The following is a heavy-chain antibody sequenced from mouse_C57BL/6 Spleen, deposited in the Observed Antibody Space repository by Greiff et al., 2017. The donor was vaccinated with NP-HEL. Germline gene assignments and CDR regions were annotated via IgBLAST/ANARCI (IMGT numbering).Heavy chain of an antibody. CDR3: GNYVYG. CDR1: GYTFTSYW. J-gene: IGHJ3*01. V-gene: IGHV1-69*01. D-gene: IGHD2-1*01. Sequence: VQLQQPGAELVMPGASVKLSCKASGYTFTSYWMHWVKQRPGQGLEWIGEIDPSDSYTNYNQQFKGKSTLTVDKSSSTAYMQLSSLTSEDSAVYYCGNYVYGWGQGTLVTVSA. CDR2: IDPSDSYT.